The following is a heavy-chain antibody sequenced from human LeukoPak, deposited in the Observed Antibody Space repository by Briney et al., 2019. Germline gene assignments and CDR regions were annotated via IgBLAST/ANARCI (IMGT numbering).Heavy chain of an antibody. Sequence: ASVTVSCKASGYTFTSDDISSVLQATGQGLETRVWMNPNTGNTRDSQKFQSRGTIIRNTSISTAYTQLSSPVSEETAVYYCARTKYSSSWPYDYWGQGTLVTV. D-gene: IGHD6-13*01. CDR2: MNPNTGNT. CDR3: ARTKYSSSWPYDY. V-gene: IGHV1-8*01. J-gene: IGHJ4*02. CDR1: GYTFTSDD.